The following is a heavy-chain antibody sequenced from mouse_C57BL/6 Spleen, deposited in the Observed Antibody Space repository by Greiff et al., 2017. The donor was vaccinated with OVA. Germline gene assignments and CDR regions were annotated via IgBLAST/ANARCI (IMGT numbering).Heavy chain of an antibody. D-gene: IGHD2-4*01. Sequence: VQLQQPGAELVKPGASVKLSCKASGYTFTSYWMHWVKQRPGQGLEWIGMIHPNSGSTNYNEKFKSKATLTVDKSSSTAYMQLSSLTSEDSAVYYCAREGYDYEAWFAYWGQGTLVTVSA. CDR1: GYTFTSYW. J-gene: IGHJ3*01. V-gene: IGHV1-64*01. CDR2: IHPNSGST. CDR3: AREGYDYEAWFAY.